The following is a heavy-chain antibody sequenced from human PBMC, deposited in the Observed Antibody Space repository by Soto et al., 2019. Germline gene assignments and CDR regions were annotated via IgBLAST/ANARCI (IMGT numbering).Heavy chain of an antibody. CDR1: GGSISSYY. CDR2: IYYSGST. D-gene: IGHD2-2*01. Sequence: SETLSLTCTVSGGSISSYYWSWIRQPPGKGLEWIGYIYYSGSTNYNPSLKSRVTISVDTSKNQFSLKLSSVTAADTAVYYCARHVVAPTIRYGWFDPWGQGTLVTVSS. J-gene: IGHJ5*02. V-gene: IGHV4-59*08. CDR3: ARHVVAPTIRYGWFDP.